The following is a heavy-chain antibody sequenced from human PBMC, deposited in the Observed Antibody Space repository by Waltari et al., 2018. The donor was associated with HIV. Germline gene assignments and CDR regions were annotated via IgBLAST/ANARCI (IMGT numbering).Heavy chain of an antibody. CDR3: AHRKSSSWYFDF. CDR2: IYWDDDK. V-gene: IGHV2-5*02. Sequence: QITLTASGPTVVNPIQTLTLPCTFSGFSLSTSGVGVGCIRPTPGTDREWHAPIYWDDDKRYSPSLKSRLPITKDPSKNQVVLTMSKMDPIDTATYYCAHRKSSSWYFDFWGQGTLVTVSS. CDR1: GFSLSTSGVG. J-gene: IGHJ4*02. D-gene: IGHD6-13*01.